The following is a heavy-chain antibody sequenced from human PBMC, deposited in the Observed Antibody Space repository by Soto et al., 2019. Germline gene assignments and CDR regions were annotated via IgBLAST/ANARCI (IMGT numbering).Heavy chain of an antibody. J-gene: IGHJ4*01. D-gene: IGHD1-26*01. CDR3: ARGSAFIGLDY. V-gene: IGHV3-21*01. CDR2: IGTSGSYI. Sequence: EVQLVESGGGLVKPGGSLRLSCAVSGFIFSRYSMNWVRQAPGKGLEWVSSIGTSGSYIYDTDSVKGRFTISRDNTKDSLYLQMNSLRAEDTAIYDCARGSAFIGLDYWGHGTPVTVSS. CDR1: GFIFSRYS.